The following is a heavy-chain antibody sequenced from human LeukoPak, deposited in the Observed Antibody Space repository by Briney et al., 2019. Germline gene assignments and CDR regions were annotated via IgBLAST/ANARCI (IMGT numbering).Heavy chain of an antibody. CDR2: INHSGST. CDR3: ARRPGGRYFDWARPLDY. Sequence: GSLRLSCAASGFTFSSYSMNWIRQPPGKGLEWIGEINHSGSTNYNPSLKSRVTISVDTSKNQFSLKLSSVTAADTAVYYCARRPGGRYFDWARPLDYWGQGTPVTVSS. D-gene: IGHD3-9*01. CDR1: GFTFSSYS. V-gene: IGHV4-34*01. J-gene: IGHJ4*02.